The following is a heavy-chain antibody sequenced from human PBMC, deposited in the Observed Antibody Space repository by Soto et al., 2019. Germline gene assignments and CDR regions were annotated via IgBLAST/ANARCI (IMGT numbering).Heavy chain of an antibody. Sequence: ASVKVSCKASGYTFTSYGISWVRQAPGQGLEWMGWISTYNGNTNYAQKLQGRVTMTTDTSTSTAYMELRSLRSDGTAVYYCARVGSGWYVSLTFLDYWGQGTLVTVTS. CDR3: ARVGSGWYVSLTFLDY. V-gene: IGHV1-18*01. CDR2: ISTYNGNT. J-gene: IGHJ4*02. CDR1: GYTFTSYG. D-gene: IGHD6-19*01.